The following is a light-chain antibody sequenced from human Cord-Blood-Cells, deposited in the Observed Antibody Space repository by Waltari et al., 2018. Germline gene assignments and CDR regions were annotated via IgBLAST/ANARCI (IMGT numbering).Light chain of an antibody. V-gene: IGLV1-47*01. J-gene: IGLJ1*01. CDR1: SSNLGSNY. Sequence: QSVLTQPPSASATPGQRVTISCSGSSSNLGSNYVYWYQQLPGTSPKLLIYRNNQRPSGVPDRFSGSKSGTSASLAISGLRSEDEADYYCAAWDDSLSGYVFGTGTKVTVL. CDR2: RNN. CDR3: AAWDDSLSGYV.